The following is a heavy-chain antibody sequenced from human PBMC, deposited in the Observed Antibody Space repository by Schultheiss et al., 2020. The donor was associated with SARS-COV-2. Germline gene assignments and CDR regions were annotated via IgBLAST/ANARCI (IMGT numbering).Heavy chain of an antibody. CDR2: ISYDGSNK. V-gene: IGHV3-30*07. J-gene: IGHJ4*02. CDR3: VEATRLN. D-gene: IGHD1-26*01. CDR1: GFTFSSYE. Sequence: GGSLRLSCSASGFTFSSYEMNWVRQAPGKGLEWVAVISYDGSNKYYADSVKGRFTISRDNSKNTLYLQMNSLRAEDTAVYYCVEATRLNWGQGTLVTVSS.